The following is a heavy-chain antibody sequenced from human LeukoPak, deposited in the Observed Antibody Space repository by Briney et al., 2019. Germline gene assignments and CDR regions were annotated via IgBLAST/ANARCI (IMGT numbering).Heavy chain of an antibody. D-gene: IGHD3-22*01. V-gene: IGHV1-69*05. Sequence: SVKVSCKASGGTFSSYAISWVRQAPGQGLKWMGRIIPIFGTANYAQKFQGRVTITTDESTSTAYMELSSLRSEDTAVYYCASDGSSGLLDIWGQGTMVTVSS. CDR2: IIPIFGTA. CDR1: GGTFSSYA. CDR3: ASDGSSGLLDI. J-gene: IGHJ3*02.